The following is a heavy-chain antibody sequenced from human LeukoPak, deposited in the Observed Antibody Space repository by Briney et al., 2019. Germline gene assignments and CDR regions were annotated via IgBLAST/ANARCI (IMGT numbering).Heavy chain of an antibody. Sequence: PGGSLRLSCSASGFTFSSYAMHWVRQAPGKGLEYVSAISSNGGSTYYADSVKGRFTISRDNSKNTVYLQMGSLKPEDMAVYYCAKITVTGSPYDYWGRGILVTVSS. J-gene: IGHJ4*02. D-gene: IGHD2-21*02. CDR2: ISSNGGST. CDR3: AKITVTGSPYDY. V-gene: IGHV3-64D*06. CDR1: GFTFSSYA.